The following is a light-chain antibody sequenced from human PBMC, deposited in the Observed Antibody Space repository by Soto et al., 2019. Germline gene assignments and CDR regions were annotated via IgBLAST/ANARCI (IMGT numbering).Light chain of an antibody. CDR1: DXXXXGYNY. J-gene: IGLJ2*01. V-gene: IGLV2-14*01. Sequence: QSVLTQPASVSGSPGQSITISCTGTDXXXXGYNYVSWYQQHPGKAPKLMIYGVYNRPSGVSNRFSGSKSGNTASLTISGLQAEDEADYYCSSFTNNNTPHVVFGGGTKLTVL. CDR3: SSFTNNNTPHVV. CDR2: GVY.